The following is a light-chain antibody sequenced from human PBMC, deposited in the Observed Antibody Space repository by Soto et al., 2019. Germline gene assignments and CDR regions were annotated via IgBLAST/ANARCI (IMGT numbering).Light chain of an antibody. CDR1: QSVSSN. Sequence: EIVMTQSPATLSVSPGERATLSCRASQSVSSNLAWYQQKPGQAPRLLIYGASTRATGIPARLSGSGYGKELTLTISSLQSEDFAVYYCQQYNNWPWTFGQGTKVEIK. CDR3: QQYNNWPWT. V-gene: IGKV3-15*01. J-gene: IGKJ1*01. CDR2: GAS.